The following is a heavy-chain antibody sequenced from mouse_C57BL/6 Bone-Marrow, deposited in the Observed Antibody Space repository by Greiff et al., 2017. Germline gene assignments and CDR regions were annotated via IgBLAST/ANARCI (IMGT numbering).Heavy chain of an antibody. V-gene: IGHV5-6*01. CDR1: GFTFSSYG. CDR3: SRVGTRVDYAMDY. J-gene: IGHJ4*01. D-gene: IGHD4-1*01. CDR2: ISSGGSYT. Sequence: EVQLVESGGDLVKPGGSLKLSCAASGFTFSSYGMSWVRQTPEKRLEWVATISSGGSYTYYPDSVKGRFTIARDNAKNTLYLQMSSLKSEDTAMDYCSRVGTRVDYAMDYRGQGTSVTVSS.